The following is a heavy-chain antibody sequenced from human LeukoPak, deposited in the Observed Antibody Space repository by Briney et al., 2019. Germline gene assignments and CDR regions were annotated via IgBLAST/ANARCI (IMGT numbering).Heavy chain of an antibody. CDR2: ITSGSSYI. V-gene: IGHV3-21*01. CDR3: ARVEDYDILTGFDY. J-gene: IGHJ4*02. Sequence: GGSLRLSCAASGFTFSSYNMNWVRQAPGKGLEWVSSITSGSSYIYYADSVKGRFTISRDNAKNSLYLQMNSLRAEDTAVYYCARVEDYDILTGFDYWGQGTLVTVSS. D-gene: IGHD3-9*01. CDR1: GFTFSSYN.